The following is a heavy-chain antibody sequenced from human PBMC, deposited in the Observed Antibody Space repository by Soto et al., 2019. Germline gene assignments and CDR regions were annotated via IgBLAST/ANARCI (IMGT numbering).Heavy chain of an antibody. Sequence: GGSLRLSCSASGLSSSNAWMNWVRQAPGRGLEWVGRIRSKTDGGTTDYNAPVEGRFIISRDDSKNMLFLEMNSLKTEDTAVYYCATSPGYYDSSPFDYWGQGTLVTVSS. V-gene: IGHV3-15*07. CDR3: ATSPGYYDSSPFDY. D-gene: IGHD3-22*01. CDR2: IRSKTDGGTT. J-gene: IGHJ4*02. CDR1: GLSSSNAW.